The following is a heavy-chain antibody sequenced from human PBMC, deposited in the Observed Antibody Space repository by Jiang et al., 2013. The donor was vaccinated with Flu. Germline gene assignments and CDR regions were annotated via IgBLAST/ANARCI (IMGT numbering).Heavy chain of an antibody. CDR2: IYYSGST. V-gene: IGHV4-31*01. D-gene: IGHD4-23*01. J-gene: IGHJ4*02. CDR1: GGSIGSGGYY. CDR3: ARVYGGNSPYFDY. Sequence: GLVKPSQTLSLTCTVSGGSIGSGGYYWSWIRQHPGKGLEWIGYIYYSGSTYYNPSLKSLVTISVDTSKNQFSLKLSSVTAADTAVYYCARVYGGNSPYFDYWGQGTLVTVSS.